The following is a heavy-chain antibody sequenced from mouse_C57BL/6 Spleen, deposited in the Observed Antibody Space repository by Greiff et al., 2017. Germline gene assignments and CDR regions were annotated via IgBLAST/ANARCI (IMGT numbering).Heavy chain of an antibody. V-gene: IGHV1-81*01. Sequence: VQLQESGAELARPGASVKLSCKASGYTFTSYGISWVKQRTGQGLEWIGEIYPRSGNTYYNEKFKGKATLTADKSSSIAYMELRSLTSEDSAVYFCARGGTTVVSRYYAMDYWGQGTSVTVSS. CDR1: GYTFTSYG. CDR3: ARGGTTVVSRYYAMDY. D-gene: IGHD1-1*01. J-gene: IGHJ4*01. CDR2: IYPRSGNT.